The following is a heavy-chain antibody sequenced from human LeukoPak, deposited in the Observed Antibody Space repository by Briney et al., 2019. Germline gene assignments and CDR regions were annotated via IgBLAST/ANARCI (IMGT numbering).Heavy chain of an antibody. CDR3: ASSSDSPRYFDL. D-gene: IGHD2-21*01. J-gene: IGHJ2*01. CDR2: IYYSGST. V-gene: IGHV4-59*08. Sequence: SETLSLTCTVSGGSISSYYWSWIRQPPGKGLEWIGYIYYSGSTNYNPSLKSRVTISVDTSKNQFSLKLSSVTAADTAVYYCASSSDSPRYFDLWGRGALVTVSS. CDR1: GGSISSYY.